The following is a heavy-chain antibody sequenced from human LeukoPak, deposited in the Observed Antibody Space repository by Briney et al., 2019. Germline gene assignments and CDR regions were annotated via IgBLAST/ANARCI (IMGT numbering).Heavy chain of an antibody. V-gene: IGHV4-39*01. Sequence: SETLSLTCTVSGGSISSSSYYWGWIRQPPGKGLEWIGSIYYSGSTYYNPPLKSRVTISVDTSKNQFSLKLSSVTAADTAVYYCARKVRFLEWSLFDPWGQGTLVTVSS. CDR1: GGSISSSSYY. J-gene: IGHJ5*02. CDR3: ARKVRFLEWSLFDP. D-gene: IGHD3-3*01. CDR2: IYYSGST.